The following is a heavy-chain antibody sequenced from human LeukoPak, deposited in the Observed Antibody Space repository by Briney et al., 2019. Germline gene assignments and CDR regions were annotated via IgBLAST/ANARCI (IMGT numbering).Heavy chain of an antibody. J-gene: IGHJ4*02. CDR1: GFPFSSYW. D-gene: IGHD5-24*01. CDR3: TRVGYIDEGIDY. Sequence: GGSLRLSCVASGFPFSSYWMTWVRQAPGKGLEWVANIKQDGSKKSYVDSVRGRFTISRDNAKNSLYLQMNSLRAEDTAIYYCTRVGYIDEGIDYWGQGTLVTVSS. V-gene: IGHV3-7*04. CDR2: IKQDGSKK.